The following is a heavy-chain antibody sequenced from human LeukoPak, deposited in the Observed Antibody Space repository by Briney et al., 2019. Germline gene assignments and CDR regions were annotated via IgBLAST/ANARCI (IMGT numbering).Heavy chain of an antibody. CDR3: ARESFKVAGRYQHWFLDL. V-gene: IGHV7-4-1*02. CDR1: GYSLTDYD. CDR2: INSNTGNP. D-gene: IGHD6-19*01. Sequence: ASVKVSCKASGYSLTDYDIHWVRQAPGQGLEWMGWINSNTGNPTYAQGFTGRFVFSVDTSVTTAYLQLSSLEAEDTAVYYCARESFKVAGRYQHWFLDLWGRGTLVTVSS. J-gene: IGHJ2*01.